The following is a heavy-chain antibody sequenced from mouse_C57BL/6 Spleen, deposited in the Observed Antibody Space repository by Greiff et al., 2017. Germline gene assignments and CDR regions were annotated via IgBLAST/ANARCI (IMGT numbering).Heavy chain of an antibody. CDR1: GYAFSSSW. D-gene: IGHD1-1*01. J-gene: IGHJ4*01. CDR2: IYPGDGDT. V-gene: IGHV1-82*01. Sequence: VQLQQSGPELVKPGASVKISCKASGYAFSSSWMNWVKQRPGKGLEWIGRIYPGDGDTNYNGKFKGKATLTADKSSSTAYMQLSSLTSEDSAVYFCARSYYYGSRYYAMDYWGQGTSVTVSS. CDR3: ARSYYYGSRYYAMDY.